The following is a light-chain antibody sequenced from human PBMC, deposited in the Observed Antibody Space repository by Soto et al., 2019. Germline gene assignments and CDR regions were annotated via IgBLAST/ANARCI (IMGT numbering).Light chain of an antibody. Sequence: QSVLTQPPSVSGAPGQRVTISCTGSSSNIGADHDVHWYQHLPGTAPKLLIYGSSNRPSGVPDRFSGSKSGTSASLAITGLQAEDEADYYCQSYDSSLSAYVFGTGTKLTVL. V-gene: IGLV1-40*01. CDR2: GSS. J-gene: IGLJ1*01. CDR1: SSNIGADHD. CDR3: QSYDSSLSAYV.